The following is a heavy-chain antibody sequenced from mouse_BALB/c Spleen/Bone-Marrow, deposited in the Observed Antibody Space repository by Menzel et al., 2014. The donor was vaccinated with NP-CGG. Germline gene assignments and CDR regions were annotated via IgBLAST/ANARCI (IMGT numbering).Heavy chain of an antibody. V-gene: IGHV1S56*01. CDR3: ARGNGGAWFAY. Sequence: VQLQQSGPELVKPGASVRISCKASGYTFTSYYIHWVKQRPGQGLEWIGWIYPGNVNTKYNEKFKGKATLTADKSSSTAYMQLNSLTSEDSAVYFCARGNGGAWFAYWSQGTLVTVSA. CDR2: IYPGNVNT. CDR1: GYTFTSYY. J-gene: IGHJ3*01.